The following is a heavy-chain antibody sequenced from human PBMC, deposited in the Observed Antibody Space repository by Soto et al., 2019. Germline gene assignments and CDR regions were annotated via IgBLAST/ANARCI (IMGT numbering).Heavy chain of an antibody. V-gene: IGHV4-4*02. D-gene: IGHD4-4*01. Sequence: SETLSLTCAVSGGSISSSNWWSWVRQPPGKGLEWIGEIYHSGSTNYNPSLKSRVTISVDKSKNQFSLKLSSVTAADTAVYYCARVQTVYYYYYGMDVWGQGTTVTVSS. CDR3: ARVQTVYYYYYGMDV. CDR2: IYHSGST. CDR1: GGSISSSNW. J-gene: IGHJ6*02.